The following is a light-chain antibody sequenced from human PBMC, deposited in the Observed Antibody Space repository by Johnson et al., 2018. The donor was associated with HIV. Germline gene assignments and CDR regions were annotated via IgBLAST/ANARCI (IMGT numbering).Light chain of an antibody. CDR2: ENN. V-gene: IGLV1-51*02. CDR1: SSNIGKNH. Sequence: QPVLTQPPSVSAAPGQKVTISCSGSSSNIGKNHVSWYQQFPGTAPKLLVYENNKRPSGIPDRFSGSKSCTSATLGITGLQTGDEADYYCGTWDSSLSALYVVGTGTKVTVL. J-gene: IGLJ1*01. CDR3: GTWDSSLSALYV.